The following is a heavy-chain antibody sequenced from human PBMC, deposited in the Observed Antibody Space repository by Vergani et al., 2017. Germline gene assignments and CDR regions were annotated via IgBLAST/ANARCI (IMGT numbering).Heavy chain of an antibody. V-gene: IGHV4-39*07. J-gene: IGHJ4*02. Sequence: QLQLQESGPGLVKPSETLSLTCTVSGGSISSSSYYWGWIRQPPGKGLEWIGSIYYSGSTYYNPSLKSRVTISVDTSKNQFSLKLSSVTAADTAVYYCARAVWGCSSTSCYFDYWGQGTLVTVSS. CDR3: ARAVWGCSSTSCYFDY. CDR1: GGSISSSSYY. D-gene: IGHD2-2*01. CDR2: IYYSGST.